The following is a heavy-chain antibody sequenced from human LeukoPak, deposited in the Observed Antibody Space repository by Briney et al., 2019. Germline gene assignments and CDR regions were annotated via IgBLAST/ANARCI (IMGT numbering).Heavy chain of an antibody. V-gene: IGHV1-18*01. D-gene: IGHD3-3*01. CDR3: AREGFTISPYYYMDV. CDR1: GYTFTSYG. CDR2: ISAYNGNT. Sequence: ASVKVSCKASGYTFTSYGISWVRQAPGQGLEWMGWISAYNGNTNCAQKLQGRVTMTTDTSTSTAYMELRSLRSDDTAVYYCAREGFTISPYYYMDVWGKGTTVTVSS. J-gene: IGHJ6*03.